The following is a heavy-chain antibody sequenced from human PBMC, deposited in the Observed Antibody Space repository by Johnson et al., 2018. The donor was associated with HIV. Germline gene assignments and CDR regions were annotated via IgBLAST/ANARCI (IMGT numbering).Heavy chain of an antibody. CDR1: GFTFSSYG. CDR2: IWYDGSNK. J-gene: IGHJ3*02. D-gene: IGHD3-16*01. V-gene: IGHV3-33*06. Sequence: QVQLVESGGGVVQPGRSLRLSCAASGFTFSSYGMHWVRQAPGKGLERVAVIWYDGSNKYYAASVKGRSPISRDNSKNTILLHMNSLRAEYTAVYYCAKCIWGSSLIDSFDIWGQGTMVTVSS. CDR3: AKCIWGSSLIDSFDI.